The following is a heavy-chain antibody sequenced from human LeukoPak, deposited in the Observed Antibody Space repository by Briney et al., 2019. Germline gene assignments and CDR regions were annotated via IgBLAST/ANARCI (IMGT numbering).Heavy chain of an antibody. CDR1: GFTFSSYE. D-gene: IGHD1-26*01. J-gene: IGHJ4*02. CDR2: ISSSGSTI. V-gene: IGHV3-48*03. Sequence: GGSLRLSCAASGFTFSSYEMNWVRQAPGKGLEWVSYISSSGSTIYYADSVKGRFNISRDNAKNSLYLQMNSLRAEDTAVYYCAREKPRSCAIDYWGQGTLVTVSS. CDR3: AREKPRSCAIDY.